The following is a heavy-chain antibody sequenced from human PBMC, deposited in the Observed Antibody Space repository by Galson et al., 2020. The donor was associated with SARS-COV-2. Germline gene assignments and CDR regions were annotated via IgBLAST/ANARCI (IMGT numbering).Heavy chain of an antibody. Sequence: TGGSLRLSCAASGLTFSSYAMNWVRQAPGKGLEWVSYINTRSTYIYYADSVKGRFTISRDNAKNSLFLQMNSLRAEDTAVYYCARDLPDYYDSNGHFDYWGQGTLVTVSS. CDR1: GLTFSSYA. CDR3: ARDLPDYYDSNGHFDY. V-gene: IGHV3-21*01. D-gene: IGHD3-22*01. CDR2: INTRSTYI. J-gene: IGHJ4*02.